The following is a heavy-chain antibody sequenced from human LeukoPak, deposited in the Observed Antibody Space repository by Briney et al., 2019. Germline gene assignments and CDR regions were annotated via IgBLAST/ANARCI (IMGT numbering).Heavy chain of an antibody. CDR2: ISSGGNYI. CDR3: ARDEVMVSTSPSYWYFNL. V-gene: IGHV3-21*01. J-gene: IGHJ2*01. Sequence: GGSLRLSCAASGFTFSSYTINWVRQAPGKGLEWVSSISSGGNYIYYADSVKGRFTISRDNAKKSLYLQMNSLRAEDTAVYYCARDEVMVSTSPSYWYFNLWGRGTLVTVSS. CDR1: GFTFSSYT. D-gene: IGHD2-15*01.